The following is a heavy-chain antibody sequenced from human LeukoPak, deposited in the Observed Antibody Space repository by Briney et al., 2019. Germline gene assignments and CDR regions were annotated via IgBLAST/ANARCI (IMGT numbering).Heavy chain of an antibody. D-gene: IGHD3-10*01. V-gene: IGHV4-61*01. CDR3: ARGPLARGQPFAL. CDR1: GGSVSSGNYY. J-gene: IGHJ4*02. CDR2: IYYSGST. Sequence: PSETLSLTCTVSGGSVSSGNYYWSWLRQPPGKGLEWIGYIYYSGSTNYNPSLKSRVTISVETSKNQFSLKLSSVTAADTAVYYCARGPLARGQPFALWGQGTLVTVSS.